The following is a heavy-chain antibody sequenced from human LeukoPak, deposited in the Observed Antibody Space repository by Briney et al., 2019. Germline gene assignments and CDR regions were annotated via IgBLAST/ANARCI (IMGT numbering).Heavy chain of an antibody. Sequence: PSETLSLTCTVSGGSISAYYWSWIRQPPGKGLEWIGYIHYSGTTNYYPSLKSRVTIALDTSKNQFSLKLNSVTAADTAVYYCARLGTSSCRFFDQLGQGTLVTVSS. V-gene: IGHV4-59*01. J-gene: IGHJ4*02. CDR2: IHYSGTT. D-gene: IGHD6-6*01. CDR3: ARLGTSSCRFFDQ. CDR1: GGSISAYY.